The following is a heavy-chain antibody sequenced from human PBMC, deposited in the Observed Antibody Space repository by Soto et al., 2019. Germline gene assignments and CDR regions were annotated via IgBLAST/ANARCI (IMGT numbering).Heavy chain of an antibody. J-gene: IGHJ6*02. CDR3: AKEGSDYDILTGSGYYGMDV. D-gene: IGHD3-9*01. V-gene: IGHV3-23*01. Sequence: PGGSLRLSCAASGFTFSSYAMSWVRQAPGKGLEWVSAISGSGGSTYYADSVKGRFTISRDNSKNTLYLQMNSLRAEDTAVYYCAKEGSDYDILTGSGYYGMDVWGQGTTVTVSS. CDR2: ISGSGGST. CDR1: GFTFSSYA.